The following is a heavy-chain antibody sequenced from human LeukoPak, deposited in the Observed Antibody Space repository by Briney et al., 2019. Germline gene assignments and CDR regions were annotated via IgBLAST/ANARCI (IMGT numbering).Heavy chain of an antibody. CDR3: ATSRGTWHAFDI. Sequence: PSETLSLTCTVSGGSISSYYWSWIRQPPGKGLEWIGYIYYSGSTNYNPSLKSRVTISVDTSKNQFSLKLSSVTAADTAVYHCATSRGTWHAFDIWGQGTMVTVSS. CDR1: GGSISSYY. V-gene: IGHV4-59*01. J-gene: IGHJ3*02. CDR2: IYYSGST. D-gene: IGHD3-16*01.